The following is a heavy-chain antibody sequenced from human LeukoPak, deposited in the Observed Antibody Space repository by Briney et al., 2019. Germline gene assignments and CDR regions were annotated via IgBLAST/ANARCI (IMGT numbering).Heavy chain of an antibody. CDR1: SGSFSGYY. D-gene: IGHD3-3*01. Sequence: SETLSLTCAVYSGSFSGYYWGWIRQPPGKGLEWIGSIYYSGSTYYNPSLKSRVTISVDTSKNQFSLKLSSVTAADTAVYYCARDHLVGVVITHWGQGTLVTVSS. CDR3: ARDHLVGVVITH. J-gene: IGHJ4*02. CDR2: IYYSGST. V-gene: IGHV4-34*01.